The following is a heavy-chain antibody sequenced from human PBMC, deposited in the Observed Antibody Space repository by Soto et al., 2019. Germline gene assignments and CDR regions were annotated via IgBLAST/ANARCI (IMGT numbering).Heavy chain of an antibody. CDR3: ARDRGCSGGVCYRDLDY. CDR2: ISSTSNTI. J-gene: IGHJ4*02. Sequence: EVQLVESGGALVQPGGSLRLSCAASGFTFSTYSMSWVRQAPGKGLEWVSYISSTSNTIYYADSVKGRFTISRDNAKNSLELHMNSLSAEDTAVYYCARDRGCSGGVCYRDLDYWGQGTLVTVSS. D-gene: IGHD2-15*01. CDR1: GFTFSTYS. V-gene: IGHV3-48*01.